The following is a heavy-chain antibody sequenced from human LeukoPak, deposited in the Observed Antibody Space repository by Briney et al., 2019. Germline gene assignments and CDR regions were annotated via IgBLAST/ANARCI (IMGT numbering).Heavy chain of an antibody. CDR3: ARERYCSSTSCYGNWFDP. CDR2: IIPIFGTA. D-gene: IGHD2-2*01. CDR1: GGTLSSYA. Sequence: VKGSRKASGGTLSSYAISRGRPAPGQGRELMGGIIPIFGTANYAQKFQGRVTITADESTSTAYMELSSLRSEDTAVYYCARERYCSSTSCYGNWFDPWGQGTLVTVSS. J-gene: IGHJ5*02. V-gene: IGHV1-69*13.